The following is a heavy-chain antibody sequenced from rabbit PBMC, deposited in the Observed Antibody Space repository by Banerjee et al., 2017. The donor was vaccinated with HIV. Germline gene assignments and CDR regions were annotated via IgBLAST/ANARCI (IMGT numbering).Heavy chain of an antibody. CDR2: INTITGKT. D-gene: IGHD1-1*01. J-gene: IGHJ6*01. CDR1: GFSFSETEV. V-gene: IGHV1S45*01. Sequence: QQQLVESGGGLVKPEGSLTLTCTASGFSFSETEVMCWVRQAPGKGLEWIGCINTITGKTVYATWTKGRFTISRASSTTVFLQVTRLTAADTATYLCARDLPEIIGWNFGFWGPGTLVTVS. CDR3: ARDLPEIIGWNFGF.